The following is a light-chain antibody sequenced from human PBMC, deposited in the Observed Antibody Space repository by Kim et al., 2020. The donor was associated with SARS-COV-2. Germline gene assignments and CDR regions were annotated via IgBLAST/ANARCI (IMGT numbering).Light chain of an antibody. Sequence: NFMLTQPHSVSESPGKTVTISCTRSSGSIASNYVQWYQQRPGSSPTTIIYDNNQRPSGVPDLFSGSIDSSSNSASLTISGLKTEDEADYYCQSYDISNQVFGGGTLLTVL. V-gene: IGLV6-57*01. CDR2: DNN. CDR1: SGSIASNY. CDR3: QSYDISNQV. J-gene: IGLJ3*02.